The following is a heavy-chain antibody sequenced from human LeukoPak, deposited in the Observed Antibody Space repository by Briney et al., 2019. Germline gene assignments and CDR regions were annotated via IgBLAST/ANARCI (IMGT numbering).Heavy chain of an antibody. V-gene: IGHV3-48*03. J-gene: IGHJ4*02. CDR3: VREMGGYPFDH. CDR2: ISTSGSTT. CDR1: GFTFSSFE. Sequence: GGSLRLSCAASGFTFSSFEMNWVRQAPGKGLEWVSYISTSGSTTYYADSVKGRFTISRDNTKNSLYLQMNSLRAEDTAIYYCVREMGGYPFDHWGQGTLVTVSS. D-gene: IGHD5-12*01.